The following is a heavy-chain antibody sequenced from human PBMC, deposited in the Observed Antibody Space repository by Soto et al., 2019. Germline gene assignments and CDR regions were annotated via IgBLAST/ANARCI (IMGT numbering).Heavy chain of an antibody. CDR1: GYSFTSYW. CDR3: ARTAINSSSLVLTYYYGMDV. J-gene: IGHJ6*02. D-gene: IGHD6-13*01. CDR2: IDPSDSYT. V-gene: IGHV5-10-1*01. Sequence: PGESLKISCKGSGYSFTSYWISWVRQMPGKGLEWMGGIDPSDSYTNYSPSFQGHVTISADKSISTAYLQWSSLKASDTAMYYCARTAINSSSLVLTYYYGMDVWGQGTTVTVSS.